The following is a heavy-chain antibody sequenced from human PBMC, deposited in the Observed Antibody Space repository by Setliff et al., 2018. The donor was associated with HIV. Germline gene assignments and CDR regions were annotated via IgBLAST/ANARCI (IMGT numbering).Heavy chain of an antibody. J-gene: IGHJ5*02. CDR1: GGTFSSYG. Sequence: SVKVSCKASGGTFSSYGLSWVRQAPGQGLEWMGGIIPIFGKTSYAQNFQGRITITADESTSTAYMELSSLKSEDTAVYFCARGGEISGNYPGVWFDPWGQGTLVTVSS. CDR2: IIPIFGKT. D-gene: IGHD1-26*01. V-gene: IGHV1-69*13. CDR3: ARGGEISGNYPGVWFDP.